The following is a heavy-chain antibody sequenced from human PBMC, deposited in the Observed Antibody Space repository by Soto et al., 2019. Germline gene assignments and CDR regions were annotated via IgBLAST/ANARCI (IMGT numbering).Heavy chain of an antibody. J-gene: IGHJ6*01. D-gene: IGHD3-3*01. CDR3: ARVEDFWSDYGMDV. V-gene: IGHV1-18*01. Sequence: ASVKVSCKASGYTFTSYGISWVRQAPGQGLEWMGWISAYNGNTNYAQKLQGRVTMTTDTSTSTAYMELRSLRSDDTAVYYCARVEDFWSDYGMDVCGQRTSVTGSS. CDR1: GYTFTSYG. CDR2: ISAYNGNT.